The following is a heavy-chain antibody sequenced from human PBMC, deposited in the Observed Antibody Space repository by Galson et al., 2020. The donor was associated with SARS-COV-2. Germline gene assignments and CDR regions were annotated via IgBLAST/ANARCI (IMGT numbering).Heavy chain of an antibody. Sequence: GGSLRLSCAASGFIVSGHYMSWVRQAPGQGLEWVSVIYSAGYSYFADSVEGRFTMSRDDSKNTVFPQMNSLRAEDTALYYCARDWGGSGPFDIWGQGTMVTVSS. CDR1: GFIVSGHY. CDR2: IYSAGYS. D-gene: IGHD3-16*01. CDR3: ARDWGGSGPFDI. V-gene: IGHV3-53*01. J-gene: IGHJ3*02.